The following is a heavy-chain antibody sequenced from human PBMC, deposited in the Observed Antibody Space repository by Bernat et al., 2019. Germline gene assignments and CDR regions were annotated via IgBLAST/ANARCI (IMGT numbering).Heavy chain of an antibody. D-gene: IGHD4-17*01. V-gene: IGHV1-69*17. CDR1: GGTFSSYA. CDR3: AREPKTTVTTRYYYMDV. Sequence: QVQLVQSGAEVKKPGSSVKVSCKASGGTFSSYAINWVRQAPGQGLEWMGGIIPIFGIANYAQKFQGRVTITADKSTSTAYMELSSLRSEDTAVYYCAREPKTTVTTRYYYMDVWGKGTTVTVSS. CDR2: IIPIFGIA. J-gene: IGHJ6*03.